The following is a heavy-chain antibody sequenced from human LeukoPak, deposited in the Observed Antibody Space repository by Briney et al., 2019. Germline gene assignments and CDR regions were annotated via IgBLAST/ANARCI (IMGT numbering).Heavy chain of an antibody. CDR3: ARGSEMATITGVDY. CDR1: GYTFTGYY. V-gene: IGHV1-2*02. J-gene: IGHJ4*02. Sequence: GASVKVSCKASGYTFTGYYMHWVRQAPGQGLEWMGWINPNSGGTNYAQKFQGRVTMTRDTSISTAYMELSRLRPDDTAVYYCARGSEMATITGVDYWGQGTLVTVSS. D-gene: IGHD5-24*01. CDR2: INPNSGGT.